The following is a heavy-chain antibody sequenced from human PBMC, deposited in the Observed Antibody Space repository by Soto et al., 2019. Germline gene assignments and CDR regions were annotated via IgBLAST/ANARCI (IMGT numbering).Heavy chain of an antibody. J-gene: IGHJ6*03. CDR3: ARQYDPRSIVVVQATIDYYYYMDV. D-gene: IGHD2-2*02. Sequence: GGSLRLSCAASGFTFSSYGMHWVRQAPGKGLEWVADIWYDGSNKYYADSVKGRFTISRDNAKNSLYLQMNSLRAEDTAVYYCARQYDPRSIVVVQATIDYYYYMDVWGKGTTVTVSS. CDR1: GFTFSSYG. CDR2: IWYDGSNK. V-gene: IGHV3-33*01.